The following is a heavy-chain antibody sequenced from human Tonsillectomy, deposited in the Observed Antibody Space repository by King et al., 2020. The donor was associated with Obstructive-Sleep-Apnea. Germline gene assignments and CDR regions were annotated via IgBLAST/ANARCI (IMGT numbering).Heavy chain of an antibody. CDR1: GFTFSSYP. CDR3: ARNPGGEYGGVFDS. V-gene: IGHV3-30*04. D-gene: IGHD2-8*02. Sequence: VQLVQSGGGVVQPGRSLRLSCVASGFTFSSYPMHWVRQGPGKGLEWVAVLSYDGSNKYYADSVKGRFTISRDNSKNKLYLQMNSLRSEDTAVYYCARNPGGEYGGVFDSWGQGTLVTVSS. J-gene: IGHJ4*02. CDR2: LSYDGSNK.